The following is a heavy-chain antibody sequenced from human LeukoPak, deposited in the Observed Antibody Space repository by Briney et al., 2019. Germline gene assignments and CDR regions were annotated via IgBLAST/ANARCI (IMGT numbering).Heavy chain of an antibody. Sequence: QSGGSLRLSCAASEFTFNNYAMSWVRQAPGKGLEWVSGISGSGGSTYYGDSVKGRFTISRDNSKNTLYLQMNSLRAEDTAVYYCARLPGYSNYYYYGMDVWGQGTTVTVSS. CDR2: ISGSGGST. CDR1: EFTFNNYA. V-gene: IGHV3-23*01. D-gene: IGHD4-11*01. CDR3: ARLPGYSNYYYYGMDV. J-gene: IGHJ6*02.